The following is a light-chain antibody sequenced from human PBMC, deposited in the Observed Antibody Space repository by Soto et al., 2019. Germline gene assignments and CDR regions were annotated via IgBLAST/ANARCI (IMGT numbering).Light chain of an antibody. V-gene: IGKV3-15*01. CDR3: QQYNNWPLT. CDR2: GAS. Sequence: EIVMTQSPATLSVSPGERATLSCRASQSVSSNLAWYQQKPGQAPRLLIYGASTRVTGIPARSSGSGSGTEFTLTISSLQSEDFVVYYCQQYNNWPLTFGRGTKVEIK. CDR1: QSVSSN. J-gene: IGKJ4*01.